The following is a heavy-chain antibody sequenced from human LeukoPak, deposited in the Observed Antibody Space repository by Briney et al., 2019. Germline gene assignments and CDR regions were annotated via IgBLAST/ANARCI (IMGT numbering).Heavy chain of an antibody. CDR3: AKAVVVAAIPHYFDY. D-gene: IGHD2-15*01. CDR1: GFTFSSYA. J-gene: IGHJ4*02. Sequence: GGTLRLSCAASGFTFSSYAMSWVRQAPGKGLEWVSAISGSGGSTYYADSVKGRFTISRDNSKNTLYLQMNSLRAEDTAVYYCAKAVVVAAIPHYFDYWGQGTLVTVSS. V-gene: IGHV3-23*01. CDR2: ISGSGGST.